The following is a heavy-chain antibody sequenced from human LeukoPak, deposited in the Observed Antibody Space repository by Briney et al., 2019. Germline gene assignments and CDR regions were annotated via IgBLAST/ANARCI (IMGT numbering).Heavy chain of an antibody. CDR2: IYYSGST. CDR3: ARDRAITFGGVIVRELPD. V-gene: IGHV4-59*01. J-gene: IGHJ4*02. Sequence: SETLSLTCTVSGGSISSYYWSWIRQPPGKGLEWIGYIYYSGSTNYNPSLKSRVTISVDTSKNQFSLKLTSVTAADTAVYYCARDRAITFGGVIVRELPDWGQGTLVTVSS. CDR1: GGSISSYY. D-gene: IGHD3-16*02.